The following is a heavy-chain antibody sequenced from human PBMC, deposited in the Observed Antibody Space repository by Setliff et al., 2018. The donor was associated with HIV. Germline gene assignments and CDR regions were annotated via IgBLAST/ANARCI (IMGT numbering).Heavy chain of an antibody. V-gene: IGHV4-31*03. Sequence: PSETLSLTCTVSGDSINSGNYYCSWIRQHPGKGLEWIGYIYYSGSTYYNPSLKSRFTISVDVSKNQFSLKLSSVTAADTAVYYCARGLVNLSRYYYYYMDVWGKGTTVTVSS. CDR3: ARGLVNLSRYYYYYMDV. CDR1: GDSINSGNYY. CDR2: IYYSGST. D-gene: IGHD3-10*01. J-gene: IGHJ6*03.